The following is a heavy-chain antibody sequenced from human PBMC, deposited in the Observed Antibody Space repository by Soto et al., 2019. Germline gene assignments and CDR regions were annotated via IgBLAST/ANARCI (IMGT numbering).Heavy chain of an antibody. CDR1: GFTFSSYG. CDR2: IWYDGSNK. J-gene: IGHJ4*02. D-gene: IGHD2-21*02. V-gene: IGHV3-33*01. Sequence: GGSLRLSCAASGFTFSSYGMHWVRQAPGKGLEWVAVIWYDGSNKYYADSVKGRFTISRDNSKNTLYLQMNSLRAEDTAVYYCARRGVTHALDYWGQGTLVTVSS. CDR3: ARRGVTHALDY.